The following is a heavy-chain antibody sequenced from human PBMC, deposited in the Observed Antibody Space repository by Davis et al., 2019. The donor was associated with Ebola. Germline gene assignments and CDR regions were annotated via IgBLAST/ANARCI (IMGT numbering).Heavy chain of an antibody. V-gene: IGHV3-48*01. CDR2: ISSSGSPL. CDR3: ARDWDSSLALDI. Sequence: GESLKISCAASGFTFIGYSMNWVRQAPGKGLEWLSYISSSGSPLYYADSVRGRFTISRDNSKNTLYLQMNSLRAEDTAVYYCARDWDSSLALDIWGQGTMVTVSS. D-gene: IGHD2-2*01. CDR1: GFTFIGYS. J-gene: IGHJ3*02.